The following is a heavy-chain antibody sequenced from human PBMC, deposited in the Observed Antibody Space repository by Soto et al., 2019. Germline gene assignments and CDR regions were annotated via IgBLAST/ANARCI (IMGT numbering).Heavy chain of an antibody. J-gene: IGHJ6*01. CDR3: ASSSNPYYYYDIDV. Sequence: QVQLVQSGAEVKKPGSSVKVSCKASGGTFSSYAISWVRQAPGQGLEWMGGIIPIFGTANYAQKFQRRVTNTADESTSTAYRELSSLRSEDTAVYYCASSSNPYYYYDIDVWGRGTTVTVSS. CDR1: GGTFSSYA. V-gene: IGHV1-69*01. CDR2: IIPIFGTA. D-gene: IGHD6-13*01.